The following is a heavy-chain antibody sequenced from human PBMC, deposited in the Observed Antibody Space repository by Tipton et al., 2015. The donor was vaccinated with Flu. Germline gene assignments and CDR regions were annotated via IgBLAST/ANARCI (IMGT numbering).Heavy chain of an antibody. Sequence: TLSLTCTVSRFSVSGIVYWGWIRQPPGKGLEWLGSVYPSGTSYYNPSLKSRVTISVDTSKSQFSLMLKSVTAADTAVYYCARLSYYDVDLKNFYFDYWGQGALVTVSS. CDR3: ARLSYYDVDLKNFYFDY. CDR2: VYPSGTS. CDR1: RFSVSGIVY. D-gene: IGHD3-10*02. V-gene: IGHV4-38-2*02. J-gene: IGHJ4*02.